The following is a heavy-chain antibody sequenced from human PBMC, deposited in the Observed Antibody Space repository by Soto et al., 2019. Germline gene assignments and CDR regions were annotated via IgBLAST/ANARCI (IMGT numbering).Heavy chain of an antibody. CDR2: IIPLHNTR. CDR3: ASDDGPHGGSYSHNY. CDR1: GGAFTNYS. Sequence: QVQLLQSGAEVKKPGSSVKVSCKVSGGAFTNYSLNWVRHAPGQGLEWLGGIIPLHNTRKYAPDFQGRVTISADESKRTAYMHLSSLRSDDTAVYYCASDDGPHGGSYSHNYWGQGTLVTVSS. J-gene: IGHJ4*01. D-gene: IGHD1-26*01. V-gene: IGHV1-69*01.